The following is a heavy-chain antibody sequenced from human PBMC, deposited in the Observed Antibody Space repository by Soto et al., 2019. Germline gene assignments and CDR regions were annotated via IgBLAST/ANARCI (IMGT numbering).Heavy chain of an antibody. CDR1: GFTFSDHY. D-gene: IGHD2-2*01. J-gene: IGHJ6*02. CDR2: ISSSSSYT. V-gene: IGHV3-11*06. CDR3: ARDSQPAAHYYYGMDV. Sequence: GSLRLSCAASGFTFSDHYMSWIRQAPGKGLEWVSYISSSSSYTNYADSVKGRFTISRDNAKNSLYLQMNSLRAEDTAVYYCARDSQPAAHYYYGMDVWGQGTTVTVSS.